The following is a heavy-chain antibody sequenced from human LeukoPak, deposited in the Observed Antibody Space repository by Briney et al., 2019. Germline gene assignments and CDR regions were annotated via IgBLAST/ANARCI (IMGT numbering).Heavy chain of an antibody. V-gene: IGHV1-18*04. CDR2: ISAYNGNT. CDR1: GYTFTSYG. D-gene: IGHD3-9*01. Sequence: ASVKVSCKASGYTFTSYGISWVRQAPGQGLEWMGWISAYNGNTNYAQKFQGWVTMTRDTSISTAYMELSRLRSDDTAVYYCARAGRPPVMYDILTGPSPLDYWGQGTLVTVSS. CDR3: ARAGRPPVMYDILTGPSPLDY. J-gene: IGHJ4*02.